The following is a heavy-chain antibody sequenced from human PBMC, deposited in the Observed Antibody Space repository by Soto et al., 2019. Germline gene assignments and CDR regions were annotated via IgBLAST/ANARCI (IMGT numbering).Heavy chain of an antibody. Sequence: ASVKVSCKASGYTFTSYYMHWVRQAPGQGLEWMGIINPSGGSTSYAQKFQGRVTMTRDTSTSTVYMELSSLRSEDTAVYYCARPYCGGDCPHAFDIWGQGTMVTVSS. CDR3: ARPYCGGDCPHAFDI. CDR1: GYTFTSYY. D-gene: IGHD2-21*02. J-gene: IGHJ3*02. V-gene: IGHV1-46*01. CDR2: INPSGGST.